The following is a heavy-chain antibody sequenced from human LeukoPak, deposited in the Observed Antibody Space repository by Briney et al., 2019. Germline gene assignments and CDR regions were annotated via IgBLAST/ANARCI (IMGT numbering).Heavy chain of an antibody. CDR2: INHSGST. J-gene: IGHJ4*02. D-gene: IGHD1-26*01. CDR1: GGSISSSNW. CDR3: ARGKLRQGLDY. Sequence: PSGTLSLTCAVSGGSISSSNWWSWVRQPPGKGLEWIGEINHSGSTNYNPSLKSRVTISVDTSKNQFSLKLSSVTAADTAVYYCARGKLRQGLDYWGQGTLVTVSS. V-gene: IGHV4-4*02.